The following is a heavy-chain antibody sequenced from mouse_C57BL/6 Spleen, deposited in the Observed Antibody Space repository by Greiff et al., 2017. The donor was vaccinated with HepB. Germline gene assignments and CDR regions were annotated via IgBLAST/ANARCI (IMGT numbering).Heavy chain of an antibody. Sequence: EVQLVESGGGLVKPGGSLKLSCAASGFTFSSYAMSWVRQTPEKRLEWVATISDGGSYTYYPDNVKGRFTISRDNAKNNLYLQMSHLKSEDTAMYYCARERDYSNYVRYVDYWGQGTTLTVSS. CDR2: ISDGGSYT. J-gene: IGHJ2*01. D-gene: IGHD2-5*01. V-gene: IGHV5-4*01. CDR3: ARERDYSNYVRYVDY. CDR1: GFTFSSYA.